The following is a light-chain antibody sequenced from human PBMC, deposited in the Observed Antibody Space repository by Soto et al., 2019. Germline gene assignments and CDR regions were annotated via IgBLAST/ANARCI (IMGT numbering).Light chain of an antibody. CDR2: AAS. CDR3: QQSYSTRV. V-gene: IGKV1-39*01. Sequence: DIQMTQSPSSLSASVGDRVTITCRASQSISSYLNWYQQKPGKAPQLLIYAASSLQSGVPSRFSGSGSGTDFTLTISSLQPEDFATYYCQQSYSTRVFGQGTKLEIK. J-gene: IGKJ2*01. CDR1: QSISSY.